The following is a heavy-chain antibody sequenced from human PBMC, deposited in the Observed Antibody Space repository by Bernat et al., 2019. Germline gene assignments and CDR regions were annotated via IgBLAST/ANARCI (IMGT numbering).Heavy chain of an antibody. J-gene: IGHJ3*02. V-gene: IGHV1-8*02. Sequence: QVQLVQSGAEVKKPGASVKVSCKASGYTFTSYGISWVRQATGQGLEWMGWMNPNSGNTGYAQKFQGRVTMTRNTSISTAYMELSSLRSEDTAVYYCARPVESYGDIDAFDIWGQGTMVTVSS. D-gene: IGHD4-17*01. CDR2: MNPNSGNT. CDR3: ARPVESYGDIDAFDI. CDR1: GYTFTSYG.